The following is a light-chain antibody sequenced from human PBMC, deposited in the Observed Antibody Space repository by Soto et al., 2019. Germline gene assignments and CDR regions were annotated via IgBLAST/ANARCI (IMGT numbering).Light chain of an antibody. CDR3: QQYGSSPRT. J-gene: IGKJ1*01. CDR2: GAS. V-gene: IGKV3-20*01. CDR1: QSVSSSS. Sequence: IVLTQSPGTLSLSPGERATLSCRSSQSVSSSSLAWYQQRRGQAPRLLIHGASSRATGIPDRFSGSGSGTDFTLTISRLEPEDFAVYYCQQYGSSPRTFGQGTKVDIK.